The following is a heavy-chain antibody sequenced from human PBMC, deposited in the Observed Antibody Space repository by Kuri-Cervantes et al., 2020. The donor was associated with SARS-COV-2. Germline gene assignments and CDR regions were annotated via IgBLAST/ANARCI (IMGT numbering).Heavy chain of an antibody. CDR3: ARHRKIYDYWGGRGYFYYYMDV. J-gene: IGHJ6*03. V-gene: IGHV4-39*01. Sequence: GSLRLSCTVSGGSISSHYWSWIRQPPGKGLEWIGNIYYSGNTYYNPSLKSRVTISVDTSKNQFSLKLNSVTAADTAIYFCARHRKIYDYWGGRGYFYYYMDVCGSGTTVTVSS. CDR1: GGSISSHY. CDR2: IYYSGNT. D-gene: IGHD3-3*01.